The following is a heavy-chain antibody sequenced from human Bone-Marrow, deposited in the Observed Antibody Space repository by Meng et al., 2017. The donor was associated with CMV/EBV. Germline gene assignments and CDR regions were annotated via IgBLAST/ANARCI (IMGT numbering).Heavy chain of an antibody. CDR1: GGSISSGDYY. CDR3: ARGRSCVNGVCYDDHNYFGP. D-gene: IGHD2-8*01. J-gene: IGHJ5*02. V-gene: IGHV4-30-4*08. Sequence: LRLSCTVSGGSISSGDYYWSWIRQPPGKGLEWIGYIYYSGSTYYNPSLKSRVTISVDTSKNQLSLKLNSLTTADTAVYFCARGRSCVNGVCYDDHNYFGPWGQGTLVTVSS. CDR2: IYYSGST.